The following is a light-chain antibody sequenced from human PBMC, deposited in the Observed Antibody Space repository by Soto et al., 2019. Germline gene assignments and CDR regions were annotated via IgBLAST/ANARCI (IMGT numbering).Light chain of an antibody. CDR1: QTIRRY. Sequence: DIQMTQSPSSLSASVGDRVTITCRASQTIRRYLNWFQQKPGKAPKLLIYAASNLQSGVPSRFSGSGSGTDFTLTISSLQPEDFATYYCQQSYNTPMYTIGQGTKLEI. CDR2: AAS. J-gene: IGKJ2*01. CDR3: QQSYNTPMYT. V-gene: IGKV1-39*01.